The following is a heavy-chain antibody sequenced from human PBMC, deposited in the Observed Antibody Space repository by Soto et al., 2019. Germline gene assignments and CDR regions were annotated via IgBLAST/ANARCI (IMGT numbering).Heavy chain of an antibody. J-gene: IGHJ6*02. Sequence: SETLSLTCTVSGGSISSYYWSWIRQPPGKGLEWIGYIYYSGSTNYNPSLKSRVTISVDTSKNQFSLKLSSVTAADTAVYYCAREPHRYCSGGSCPPGYGMDVWGQGTTVTVSS. CDR2: IYYSGST. CDR3: AREPHRYCSGGSCPPGYGMDV. D-gene: IGHD2-15*01. CDR1: GGSISSYY. V-gene: IGHV4-59*01.